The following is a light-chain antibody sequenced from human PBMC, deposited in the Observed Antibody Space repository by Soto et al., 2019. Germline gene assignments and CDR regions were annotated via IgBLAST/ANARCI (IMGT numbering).Light chain of an antibody. CDR1: QSVSSN. J-gene: IGKJ4*01. V-gene: IGKV3-15*01. CDR3: QQYNNWPS. Sequence: EIVMTQSPATLSVSPGERATLSCRASQSVSSNLAWYQQKPGQAPRLLIYGASTRATGIPARFSGSGSGTEFTLTISSLQSEDFAVCYCQQYNNWPSFGGGTKVEIK. CDR2: GAS.